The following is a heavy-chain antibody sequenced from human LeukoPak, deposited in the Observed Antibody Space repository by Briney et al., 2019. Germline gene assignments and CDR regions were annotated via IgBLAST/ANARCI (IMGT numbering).Heavy chain of an antibody. J-gene: IGHJ4*02. CDR2: IYYSGST. D-gene: IGHD2-2*01. CDR1: GGSISSYY. Sequence: SETLSLTCTVSGGSISSYYWSWLRQPPGKGLEWIGYIYYSGSTNYNPSLKSRVTISVDTSKNQFSLKLSSVTAADTAMYYCARGYCSSTSCPLDYWGQGTLVTVSS. V-gene: IGHV4-59*01. CDR3: ARGYCSSTSCPLDY.